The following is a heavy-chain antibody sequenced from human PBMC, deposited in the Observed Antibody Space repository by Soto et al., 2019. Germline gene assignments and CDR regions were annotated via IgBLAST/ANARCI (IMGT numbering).Heavy chain of an antibody. D-gene: IGHD1-26*01. CDR1: GFTFSSYG. V-gene: IGHV3-33*01. Sequence: PGGSLRLSCAASGFTFSSYGMHWVRQAPGKGLEWVAVIWYDGSNKYYADSVKGRFTISRDNSKNTLYLQMNSLRAEDTAVYYCAGDRIVGATKIYYGMDVWGQGTTVTVSS. CDR3: AGDRIVGATKIYYGMDV. J-gene: IGHJ6*02. CDR2: IWYDGSNK.